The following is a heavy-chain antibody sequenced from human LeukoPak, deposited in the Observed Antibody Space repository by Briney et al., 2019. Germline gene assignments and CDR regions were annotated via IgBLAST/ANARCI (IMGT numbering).Heavy chain of an antibody. Sequence: GGSLRLSCAASGFTFTSYSMSWVRQAPGKGLEWVSGTSDRGDYTYYADSVKGRSTISRDNSKNTLYLQMNSLRAEDTALYFCAKKAQYNGNYPLDYWGQGTLVTVSS. CDR3: AKKAQYNGNYPLDY. V-gene: IGHV3-23*01. CDR2: TSDRGDYT. D-gene: IGHD1-26*01. J-gene: IGHJ4*02. CDR1: GFTFTSYS.